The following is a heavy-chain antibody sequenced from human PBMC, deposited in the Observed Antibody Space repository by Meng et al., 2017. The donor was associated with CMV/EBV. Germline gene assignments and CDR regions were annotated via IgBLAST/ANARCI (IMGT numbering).Heavy chain of an antibody. D-gene: IGHD6-13*01. CDR3: ALIKRGIGY. J-gene: IGHJ4*02. CDR1: GGSISGYY. Sequence: SETLSLTCAVYGGSISGYYWSWIRQPPGKGLEWIGEINHSGSTNYNPSLKSRVTISVDTSKNQFSLKLSSVTAADTAVYYCALIKRGIGYWGQGTLVTVSS. CDR2: INHSGST. V-gene: IGHV4-34*01.